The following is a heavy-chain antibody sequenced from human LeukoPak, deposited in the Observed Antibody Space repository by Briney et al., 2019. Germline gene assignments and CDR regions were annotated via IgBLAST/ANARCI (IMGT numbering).Heavy chain of an antibody. CDR2: IYYSGST. CDR1: AGSISSNSYY. CDR3: ARDSILWFGEPQRGFDP. D-gene: IGHD3-10*01. Sequence: SETLSLTCTVSAGSISSNSYYWGWIRQPPGKGLQWIGSIYYSGSTYYNPSLRSRVTISVDTSKNQFSLKLSSVTAADTAVYYCARDSILWFGEPQRGFDPWGQGTLVTVSS. J-gene: IGHJ5*02. V-gene: IGHV4-39*07.